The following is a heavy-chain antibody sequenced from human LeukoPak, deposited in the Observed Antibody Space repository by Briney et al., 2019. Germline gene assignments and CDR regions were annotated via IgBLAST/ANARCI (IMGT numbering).Heavy chain of an antibody. CDR1: GFTFSSYT. J-gene: IGHJ4*02. CDR2: ISYDGSNK. CDR3: ARHVSSGWYRYFDY. V-gene: IGHV3-30-3*01. D-gene: IGHD6-19*01. Sequence: GGSLRLSCAASGFTFSSYTMHWVRQAPGKGLEWVAVISYDGSNKYYADSVKGRFTISRDNSKNTLYLQMNSLRAEDTAVYYCARHVSSGWYRYFDYWGQGTLVTVSS.